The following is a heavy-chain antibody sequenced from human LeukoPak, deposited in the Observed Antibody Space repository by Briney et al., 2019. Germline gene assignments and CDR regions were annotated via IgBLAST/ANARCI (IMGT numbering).Heavy chain of an antibody. CDR1: GGSFSGYY. J-gene: IGHJ4*02. D-gene: IGHD3-10*01. CDR2: INHSGST. Sequence: SETLSLTCAVYGGSFSGYYWSWIRQPPGKELEWIGEINHSGSTNYNPSLKSRVTISVDTSKNQFSLKLSSVTAADTAVYYCARGQVGFGEVIDYWGQGTLVTVSS. V-gene: IGHV4-34*01. CDR3: ARGQVGFGEVIDY.